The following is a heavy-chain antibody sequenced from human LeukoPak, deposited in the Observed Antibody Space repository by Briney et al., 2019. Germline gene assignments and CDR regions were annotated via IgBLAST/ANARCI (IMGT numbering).Heavy chain of an antibody. CDR3: VKTPYYSSLHYTYP. D-gene: IGHD3-22*01. CDR1: GGSTSRTMAY. V-gene: IGHV4-39*01. CDR2: IYYSGRT. J-gene: IGHJ3*01. Sequence: PPETLSDTRAVSGGSTSRTMAYWGWIRQSPGKGLEWIGSIYYSGRTYYSPTLKSRVTISVDTTKNQFSLKLSSVTAADTAVYYCVKTPYYSSLHYTYPRGQGALVTVSS.